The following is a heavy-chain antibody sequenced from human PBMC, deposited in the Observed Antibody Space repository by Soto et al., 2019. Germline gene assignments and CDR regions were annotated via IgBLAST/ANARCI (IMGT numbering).Heavy chain of an antibody. V-gene: IGHV3-30*18. CDR2: ISADGRDL. CDR3: AKSVPDPACRGGGCHRTFDY. CDR1: GFTLGAYV. D-gene: IGHD2-15*01. J-gene: IGHJ4*02. Sequence: GGSLRLSCTASGFTLGAYVMHWVRQAQGKGPEWVAAISADGRDLFYAASVEGRFTISRDNSKNTLFLQINSLTSEDTSVYPCAKSVPDPACRGGGCHRTFDYWGQGTLVTVSS.